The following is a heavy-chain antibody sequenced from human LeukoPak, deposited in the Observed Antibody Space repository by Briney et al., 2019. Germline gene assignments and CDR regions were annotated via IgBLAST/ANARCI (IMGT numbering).Heavy chain of an antibody. CDR2: ISYDGSNK. J-gene: IGHJ4*02. V-gene: IGHV3-30*03. CDR3: ARETGSSGWFDY. D-gene: IGHD6-19*01. Sequence: GGSLRLSCAASGFTFSSYGMHWDRQAPGKGLEWVAVISYDGSNKYYADSVKGRFTISRDNSKNTLYLQMNSLRAEDTAVYYCARETGSSGWFDYWGQGTLVTVSS. CDR1: GFTFSSYG.